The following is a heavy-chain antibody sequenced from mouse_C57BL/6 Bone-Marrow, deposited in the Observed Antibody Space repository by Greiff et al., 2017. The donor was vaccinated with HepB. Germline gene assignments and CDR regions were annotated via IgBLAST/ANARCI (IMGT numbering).Heavy chain of an antibody. CDR3: ARKGDYGSSSSYWYFDV. D-gene: IGHD1-1*01. CDR2: INPNNGGT. CDR1: GYTFTDYY. Sequence: VQLQQSGPELVKPGASVKISCKASGYTFTDYYMNWVKQSHGKSLEWIGDINPNNGGTSYNQKFKGKATLTVDKSSSTAYMEPRSLTSEDSAVYYCARKGDYGSSSSYWYFDVWGTGTTVTVSS. J-gene: IGHJ1*03. V-gene: IGHV1-26*01.